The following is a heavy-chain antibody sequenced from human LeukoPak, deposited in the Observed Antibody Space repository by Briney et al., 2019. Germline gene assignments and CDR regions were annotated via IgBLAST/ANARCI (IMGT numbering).Heavy chain of an antibody. J-gene: IGHJ4*02. D-gene: IGHD3-10*01. V-gene: IGHV4-30-4*01. CDR1: GGSISSGDYY. CDR3: ARGPSWRITMVRGVYFDY. Sequence: SETLSLTCTVSGGSISSGDYYWSWTRQPPRKGLEWIGYIYYSGSTYYNPSLKSRVTISVDTSKNQFSLKLSSVAAADTAVYYCARGPSWRITMVRGVYFDYWGQGTLVTVSS. CDR2: IYYSGST.